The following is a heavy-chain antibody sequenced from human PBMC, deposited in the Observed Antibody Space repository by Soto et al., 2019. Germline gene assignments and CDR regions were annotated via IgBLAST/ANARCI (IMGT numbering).Heavy chain of an antibody. Sequence: EVQLLESGGRLVQPGGSLRLSCEGTGFPFSAYGMSWVRQSPGKGLELVSSISGNSDTSYYADSVKGRFTISRDNSENTLYLHMNILSAYDTAVYYCAQDHMPRHPHDEGYESWGQGTQVTVSS. D-gene: IGHD2-15*01. CDR1: GFPFSAYG. V-gene: IGHV3-23*01. CDR3: AQDHMPRHPHDEGYES. J-gene: IGHJ5*02. CDR2: ISGNSDTS.